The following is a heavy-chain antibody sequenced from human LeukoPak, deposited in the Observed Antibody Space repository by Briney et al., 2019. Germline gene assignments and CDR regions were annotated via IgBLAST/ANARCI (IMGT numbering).Heavy chain of an antibody. CDR2: IYSGGST. Sequence: GGSLRLSCAAPGFTVSSNYMSWVRQAPGKGLEWVSVIYSGGSTYYADSVKGRFTISRDNSKNTLYLQMNSLRAEDTAVYYCARDLRRDGRDAFDIWGQGTMVTVSS. CDR3: ARDLRRDGRDAFDI. V-gene: IGHV3-66*01. CDR1: GFTVSSNY. D-gene: IGHD2-8*01. J-gene: IGHJ3*02.